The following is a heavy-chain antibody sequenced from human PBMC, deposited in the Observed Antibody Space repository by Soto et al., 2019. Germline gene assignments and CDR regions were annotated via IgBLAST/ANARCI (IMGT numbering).Heavy chain of an antibody. Sequence: SPALSLTCALSGDSVSSYSVVWSWIRQSPSRGLEWLGRTYYRSKWYNDYATSVKSRVTINPDTSKNQFSLQLDSVTPEDTAVYYCARGTAVTGLDYWGQGALVTVSS. D-gene: IGHD6-19*01. CDR1: GDSVSSYSVV. CDR2: TYYRSKWYN. CDR3: ARGTAVTGLDY. J-gene: IGHJ4*02. V-gene: IGHV6-1*01.